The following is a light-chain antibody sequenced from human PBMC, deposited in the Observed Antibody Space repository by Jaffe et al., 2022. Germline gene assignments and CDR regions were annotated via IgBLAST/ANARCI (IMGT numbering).Light chain of an antibody. CDR3: QQRSNWIT. Sequence: ETVLTQSPATLSLSPGERATLSCRASQSVSSQLAWYQQKAGQAPRLLIYDASNRATGIPARFSGSGSGTDFTLTISSLEPEDFAVYYCQQRSNWITFGQGTRLEIK. CDR2: DAS. CDR1: QSVSSQ. V-gene: IGKV3-11*01. J-gene: IGKJ5*01.